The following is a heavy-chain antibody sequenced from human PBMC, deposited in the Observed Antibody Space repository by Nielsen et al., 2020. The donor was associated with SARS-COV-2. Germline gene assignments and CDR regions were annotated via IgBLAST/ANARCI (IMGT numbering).Heavy chain of an antibody. J-gene: IGHJ4*02. D-gene: IGHD4-17*01. CDR2: IYYSGST. Sequence: WIRQPPGKGLEWIGYIYYSGSTNYNPSLKSRVTISVDTSKNQFSLKLSSVTAADTAVYYCARAPYGDYSEYYFDYWGQGTLVTVSS. CDR3: ARAPYGDYSEYYFDY. V-gene: IGHV4-59*12.